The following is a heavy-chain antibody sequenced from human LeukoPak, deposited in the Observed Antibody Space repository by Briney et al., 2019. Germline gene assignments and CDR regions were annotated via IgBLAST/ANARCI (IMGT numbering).Heavy chain of an antibody. V-gene: IGHV3-11*01. Sequence: GGSLRLSCAASGFIFSDYYMSWFRQVPGKGLEWIAYNSFSGRTTYYADSVEGRFTIPRDNAQNSLFLQMNSLRAEDTALYCCARGALTYYYDSWGRGTLVTVST. CDR3: ARGALTYYYDS. CDR2: NSFSGRTT. D-gene: IGHD4/OR15-4a*01. CDR1: GFIFSDYY. J-gene: IGHJ4*02.